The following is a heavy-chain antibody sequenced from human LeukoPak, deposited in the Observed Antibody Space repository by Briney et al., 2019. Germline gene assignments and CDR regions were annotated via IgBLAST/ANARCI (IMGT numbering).Heavy chain of an antibody. Sequence: PGGSLRLSCAASGFTFSNAWMSWVRQAPGKGLEWVGRIKSKTDGGITDYAAPVKGRFTISRDDSKNTLYLQMNSLKTEDTAVYYCTTGWDTYDYWGQGTLVTVSS. V-gene: IGHV3-15*01. CDR1: GFTFSNAW. CDR2: IKSKTDGGIT. J-gene: IGHJ4*02. D-gene: IGHD1-26*01. CDR3: TTGWDTYDY.